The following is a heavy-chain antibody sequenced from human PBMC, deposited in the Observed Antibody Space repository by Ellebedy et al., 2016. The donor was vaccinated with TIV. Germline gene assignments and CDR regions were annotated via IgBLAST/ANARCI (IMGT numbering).Heavy chain of an antibody. J-gene: IGHJ3*02. Sequence: GESLKISCAASGFTFSDYYINWIRQAPGKGLEWVSYISSSGSTIYYADSVKGRFTISRDNAKNSLYLQMNSLRAEDTAVYYCERPLRYYDSRATSDAFDIWGQGTMVTVSS. CDR2: ISSSGSTI. V-gene: IGHV3-11*01. CDR1: GFTFSDYY. CDR3: ERPLRYYDSRATSDAFDI. D-gene: IGHD3-22*01.